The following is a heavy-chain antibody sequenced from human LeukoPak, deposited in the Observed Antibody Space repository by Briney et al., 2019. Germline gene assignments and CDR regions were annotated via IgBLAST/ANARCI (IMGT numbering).Heavy chain of an antibody. CDR2: IYTSGST. J-gene: IGHJ4*02. CDR3: AREPAQYCSSTSCSGLGY. V-gene: IGHV4-61*02. CDR1: GGSISSGSYY. D-gene: IGHD2-2*01. Sequence: SQTLSLTCTVSGGSISSGSYYWSWIRQPAGKGLEWIGRIYTSGSTNYNPSLKSRVTISVDTSKNQFSLKLSSVTAADTAVYYCAREPAQYCSSTSCSGLGYWGQGTLVTVSS.